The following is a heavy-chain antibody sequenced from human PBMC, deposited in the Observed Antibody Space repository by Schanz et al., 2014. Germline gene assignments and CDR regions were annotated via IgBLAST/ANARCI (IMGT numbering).Heavy chain of an antibody. J-gene: IGHJ6*03. D-gene: IGHD5-12*01. V-gene: IGHV3-33*01. CDR2: IWYDGNNK. CDR3: ARGGSSGYDFSIYYMDV. CDR1: GFTFSKYG. Sequence: QVQLVESGGGVVHPGRPLRLSCAASGFTFSKYGRHWVRQAPGKGLGWVAIIWYDGNNKKYADSVKGRFTISRDNFKNTLFLQMNSLRAEDTAAYYCARGGSSGYDFSIYYMDVWGKGTTVTVSS.